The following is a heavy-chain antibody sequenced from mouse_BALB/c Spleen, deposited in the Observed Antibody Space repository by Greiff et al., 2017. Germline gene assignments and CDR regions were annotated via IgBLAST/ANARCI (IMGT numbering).Heavy chain of an antibody. Sequence: EVKLVESGGGLVKPGGSLTLSCAASGFTFSSYAMSWVRQTPEKRLEWVATISSGGSYTYYPDSVKGRFTISRDNAKNTLYLQMSSLRSEDTAMYYCARHGDGNYFDYWGQGTTLTVSS. D-gene: IGHD2-1*01. J-gene: IGHJ2*01. CDR1: GFTFSSYA. V-gene: IGHV5-9-3*01. CDR3: ARHGDGNYFDY. CDR2: ISSGGSYT.